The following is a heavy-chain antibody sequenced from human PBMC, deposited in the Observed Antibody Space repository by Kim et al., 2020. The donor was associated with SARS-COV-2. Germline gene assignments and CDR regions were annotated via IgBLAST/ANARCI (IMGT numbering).Heavy chain of an antibody. D-gene: IGHD6-19*01. CDR3: AKGGIAVAGTFGYGMDV. CDR1: GFTFSSYG. J-gene: IGHJ6*02. Sequence: GGSLRLSCAASGFTFSSYGMHWVRQAPGKGLEWVAVISYDGSNKYYADSVKGRFTISRDNSKNTLYLQMNSLRAEDTAVYYCAKGGIAVAGTFGYGMDVWGQGTTVTVSS. CDR2: ISYDGSNK. V-gene: IGHV3-30*18.